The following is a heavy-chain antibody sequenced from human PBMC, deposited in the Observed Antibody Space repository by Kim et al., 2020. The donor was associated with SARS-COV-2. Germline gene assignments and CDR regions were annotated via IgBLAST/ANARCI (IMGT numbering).Heavy chain of an antibody. D-gene: IGHD6-6*01. CDR3: ATAKSPYSSSYMDV. Sequence: AQKCQGRVTMTEDTSTDTAYMELSSLRSEDTAVYYCATAKSPYSSSYMDVWGKGTTVTVSS. J-gene: IGHJ6*03. V-gene: IGHV1-24*01.